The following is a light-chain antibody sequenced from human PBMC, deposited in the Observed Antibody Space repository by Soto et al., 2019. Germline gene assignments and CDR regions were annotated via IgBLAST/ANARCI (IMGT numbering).Light chain of an antibody. J-gene: IGKJ1*01. CDR1: QSVTNY. CDR2: DAS. Sequence: EIVLTQSPATLSSYPGDRVTLSCLASQSVTNYIAWYQQRPGQAPRLLIYDASNRATGVPARFSGSRSGTDFTLTISDLEPADFGLYYCQQRLNWPPGFGQGTKVDIK. CDR3: QQRLNWPPG. V-gene: IGKV3-11*01.